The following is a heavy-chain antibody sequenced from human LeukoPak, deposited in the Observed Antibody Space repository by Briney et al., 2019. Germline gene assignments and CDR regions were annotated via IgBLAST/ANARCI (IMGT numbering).Heavy chain of an antibody. J-gene: IGHJ4*02. CDR1: GFTFDDYG. D-gene: IGHD6-13*01. CDR2: INWNGGST. CDR3: ARGGEEGIAAAPDY. V-gene: IGHV3-20*04. Sequence: GGSLRLSCAASGFTFDDYGMSWVRQAPGKGLEWVSGINWNGGSTGYADSVKGRFTISRDNAKNSLYLQMNRLRAEDTALYYCARGGEEGIAAAPDYWGQGTLVTVSS.